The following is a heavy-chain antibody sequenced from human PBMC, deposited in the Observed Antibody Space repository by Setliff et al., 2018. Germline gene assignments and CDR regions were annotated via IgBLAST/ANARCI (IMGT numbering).Heavy chain of an antibody. CDR3: ARVRPPLRFLNWFDP. CDR2: INYLGNT. D-gene: IGHD3-3*01. J-gene: IGHJ5*02. V-gene: IGHV4-34*01. Sequence: SETLSLTCAVYGGSFSDSYWSWIRQPPGKGLEWIGDINYLGNTNYNPSLKTRVTISVDTSKNQFSLKLVSMTAADTAVYYCARVRPPLRFLNWFDPWGQGTLVTVSS. CDR1: GGSFSDSY.